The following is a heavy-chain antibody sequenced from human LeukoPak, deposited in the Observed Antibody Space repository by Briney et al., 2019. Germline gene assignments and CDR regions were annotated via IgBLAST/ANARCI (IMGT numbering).Heavy chain of an antibody. CDR1: GGTFSSYA. CDR3: ARGGVYGDYETRFDY. CDR2: IIPIFGTA. D-gene: IGHD4-17*01. V-gene: IGHV1-69*05. Sequence: SVKVSCKASGGTFSSYAISWVRQAPGQGLEWMGRIIPIFGTANYAQKFQGRVTITTDESTSTAYLELSSLRSEDTAVYYCARGGVYGDYETRFDYWGQGTLVTVSS. J-gene: IGHJ4*02.